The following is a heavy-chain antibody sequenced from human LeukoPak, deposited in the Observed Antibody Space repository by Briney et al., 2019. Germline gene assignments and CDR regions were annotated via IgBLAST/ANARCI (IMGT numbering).Heavy chain of an antibody. CDR3: AKTGVWVGATERSY. V-gene: IGHV3-23*01. Sequence: PGGSLRLSCAASGFIFSTLAMTWVRQAPGKRLEWVSGINAGGDDTNYADSVKGRFTISRDNSKNTVYLQMNSLRVEDTAVYYCAKTGVWVGATERSYWGQGTLVTVSS. CDR1: GFIFSTLA. D-gene: IGHD1-26*01. CDR2: INAGGDDT. J-gene: IGHJ4*02.